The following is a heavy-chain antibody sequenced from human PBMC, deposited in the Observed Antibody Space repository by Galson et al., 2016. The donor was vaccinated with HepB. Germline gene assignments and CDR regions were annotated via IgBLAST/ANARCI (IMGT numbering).Heavy chain of an antibody. V-gene: IGHV3-33*01. J-gene: IGHJ4*02. Sequence: ELVAVIWYDGSKKFFADSVKGRFTISRDNSRNTLYLQMNSLRADDTAVYYCARDRLRGDYWGQGTLVTVSS. CDR2: IWYDGSKK. CDR3: ARDRLRGDY.